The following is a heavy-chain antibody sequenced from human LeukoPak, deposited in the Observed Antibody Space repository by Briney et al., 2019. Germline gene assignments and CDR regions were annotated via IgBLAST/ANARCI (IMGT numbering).Heavy chain of an antibody. D-gene: IGHD5-24*01. CDR3: ARGSDGYNFDY. Sequence: SETLSLTCTVSGGSISSGGYYWSWIRQHPGKGLEWIGYIYYSGSTYYNPSLKSRVTISVDTSKNQFSLKLSSVTAADTAVYYCARGSDGYNFDYWGQGTLVTVSS. CDR2: IYYSGST. V-gene: IGHV4-31*03. J-gene: IGHJ4*02. CDR1: GGSISSGGYY.